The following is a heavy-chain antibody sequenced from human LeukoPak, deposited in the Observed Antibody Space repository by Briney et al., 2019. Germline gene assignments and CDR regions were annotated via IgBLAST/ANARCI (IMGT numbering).Heavy chain of an antibody. J-gene: IGHJ6*02. V-gene: IGHV4-34*01. D-gene: IGHD2-2*01. CDR2: INHSSST. CDR3: ARRSRVAPADTYGGIPYYYYYCMDV. CDR1: DRSLSGYY. Sequence: PEPLSLNSLVYDRSLSGYYWSCIHHHPGQELDRIEQINHSSSTNYNPSVESRATISVDTYKNQFSLQLSSVTVADTAVYYCARRSRVAPADTYGGIPYYYYYCMDVWCQGTTHPVS.